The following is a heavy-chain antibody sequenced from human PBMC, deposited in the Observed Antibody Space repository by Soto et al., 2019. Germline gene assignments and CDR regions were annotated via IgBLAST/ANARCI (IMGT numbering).Heavy chain of an antibody. J-gene: IGHJ4*02. Sequence: GASVKFSCKASGYTFTSYAMHWVRQGPGQRLEWMGWINAGNGNTKYSQKFQGRVTITRDTSASTAYMELSSLRSEDTAVYYCAREEGAYYYDSSGYLFDYWGQGTLVTVSS. CDR2: INAGNGNT. CDR3: AREEGAYYYDSSGYLFDY. D-gene: IGHD3-22*01. CDR1: GYTFTSYA. V-gene: IGHV1-3*01.